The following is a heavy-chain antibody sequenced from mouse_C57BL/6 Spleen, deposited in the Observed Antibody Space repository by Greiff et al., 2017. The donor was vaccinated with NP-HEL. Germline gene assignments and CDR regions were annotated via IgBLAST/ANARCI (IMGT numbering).Heavy chain of an antibody. CDR2: FYPGSGSI. D-gene: IGHD2-2*01. CDR3: ARHEESGGLGLRRGNYFDY. V-gene: IGHV1-62-2*01. J-gene: IGHJ2*01. Sequence: VQLQQSGAELVKPGASVKLSCKASGYTFTEYTIHWVKQRSGQGLEWIGWFYPGSGSIKYNEKFKDKATLTADKSSSTVYMELSRVTSEDSAVYFCARHEESGGLGLRRGNYFDYWGQGTTLTVSS. CDR1: GYTFTEYT.